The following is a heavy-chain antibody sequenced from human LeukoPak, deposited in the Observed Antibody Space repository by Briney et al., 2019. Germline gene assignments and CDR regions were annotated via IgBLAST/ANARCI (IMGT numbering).Heavy chain of an antibody. J-gene: IGHJ4*02. CDR3: AREATGPVVRGVIMPTPPDY. D-gene: IGHD3-10*01. Sequence: ASVKVSCKASGYTFTSYGISWVRQAPGQGLEWMGWISAYNGNTNYAQKLQGRVTMTTDTSTSTAYMELRSLRSDDTAVYYCAREATGPVVRGVIMPTPPDYWGQGTLVTVSS. CDR1: GYTFTSYG. V-gene: IGHV1-18*01. CDR2: ISAYNGNT.